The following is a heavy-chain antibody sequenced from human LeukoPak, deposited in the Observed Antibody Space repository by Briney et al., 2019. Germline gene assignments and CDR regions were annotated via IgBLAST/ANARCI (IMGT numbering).Heavy chain of an antibody. V-gene: IGHV4-39*01. D-gene: IGHD6-19*01. CDR1: GGSIGGHTFY. Sequence: PSETLSLTCNVSGGSIGGHTFYWDWIRQPPGKGLEWIATIYYNGNTFYNPSLKSRVAISIAMSKSQFSLHLSSVTAADTAIYYCARLTALAGHRGAFDIWGPGTMVTVSS. J-gene: IGHJ3*02. CDR3: ARLTALAGHRGAFDI. CDR2: IYYNGNT.